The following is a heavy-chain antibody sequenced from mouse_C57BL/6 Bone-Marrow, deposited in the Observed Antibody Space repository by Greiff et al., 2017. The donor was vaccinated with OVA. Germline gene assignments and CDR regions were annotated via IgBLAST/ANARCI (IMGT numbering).Heavy chain of an antibody. CDR2: FHPYNDDT. J-gene: IGHJ4*01. CDR3: ARRNGNYDAMDY. CDR1: GYTFTTYP. Sequence: QVTLKESGAELVKPGASVKMSCKASGYTFTTYPIEWMKQNHGKSLEWIGNFHPYNDDTKYNEKFKGKATLTVEKSSSTVYLELSRLTSDDSAVYYCARRNGNYDAMDYWGQGTSVTVSS. D-gene: IGHD2-1*01. V-gene: IGHV1-47*01.